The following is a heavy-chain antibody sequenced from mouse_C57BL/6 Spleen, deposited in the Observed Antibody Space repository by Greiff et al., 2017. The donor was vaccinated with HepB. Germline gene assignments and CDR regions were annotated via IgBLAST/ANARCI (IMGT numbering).Heavy chain of an antibody. CDR3: ARSIITTDGYAMDY. V-gene: IGHV1-18*01. D-gene: IGHD1-1*01. CDR1: GYTFTDYN. J-gene: IGHJ4*01. CDR2: INPNNGGT. Sequence: EVKLQESGPELVKPGASVKIPCKASGYTFTDYNMDWVKQSHGKSLEWIGDINPNNGGTIYNQKFKGKATLTVDKSSSTAYMELRSLTSEDTAVYYCARSIITTDGYAMDYWGQGTSVTVSS.